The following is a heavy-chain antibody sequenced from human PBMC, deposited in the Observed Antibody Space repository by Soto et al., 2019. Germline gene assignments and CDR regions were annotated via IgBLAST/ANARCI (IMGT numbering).Heavy chain of an antibody. Sequence: ASVKVSCKASGYTFTSYYMHWVRQAPGQGLEWMGIINPSDGSTSYAQKFQGRVTMTRDTSTSTVYMELSSLRSEDTAVYYCARGLKRTYDSSGYHAPPGAFDIWGQGTMVTVSS. J-gene: IGHJ3*02. V-gene: IGHV1-46*01. CDR3: ARGLKRTYDSSGYHAPPGAFDI. CDR2: INPSDGST. D-gene: IGHD3-22*01. CDR1: GYTFTSYY.